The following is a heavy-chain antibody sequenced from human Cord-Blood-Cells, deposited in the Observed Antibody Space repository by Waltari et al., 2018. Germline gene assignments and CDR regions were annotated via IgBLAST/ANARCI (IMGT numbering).Heavy chain of an antibody. Sequence: QLQLQESGPGLVKPSETLSLTCTVSGGSISSSSYYWGWIRQPPGKGLEWIGSIYYSGSTYYNPSLKSRVTISVDTSKNQFSLKLSSVTAADTAVYYCARHVSEEGDNGSYYEYWGQGTLVTVSS. CDR1: GGSISSSSYY. D-gene: IGHD1-20*01. CDR2: IYYSGST. J-gene: IGHJ4*02. CDR3: ARHVSEEGDNGSYYEY. V-gene: IGHV4-39*01.